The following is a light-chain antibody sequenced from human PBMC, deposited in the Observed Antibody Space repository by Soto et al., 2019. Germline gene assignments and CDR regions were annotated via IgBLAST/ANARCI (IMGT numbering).Light chain of an antibody. Sequence: IQLTQSPSSLSASVGDRVTITCRASQAISSYLAWYQQKPGGAPNLLIYAASTLHSGVPSRFNGSGSGTDFTLTISSLQPEDFSTYYCQQVNSYPLTFGGGTKVDIK. CDR3: QQVNSYPLT. CDR2: AAS. J-gene: IGKJ4*01. CDR1: QAISSY. V-gene: IGKV1-9*01.